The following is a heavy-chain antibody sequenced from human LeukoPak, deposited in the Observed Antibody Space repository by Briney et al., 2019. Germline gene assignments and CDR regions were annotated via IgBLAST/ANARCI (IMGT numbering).Heavy chain of an antibody. V-gene: IGHV3-48*01. Sequence: GGSLRLSCAASGFTFSSYSMNWVRQAPGKGLEWVSYISSSSSTIYYADSVKGRFTISRDNAKNSLYLQMNSLRAGDTAVYYCARADSSGYYHPINWGQGTLVTVSS. D-gene: IGHD3-22*01. J-gene: IGHJ4*02. CDR1: GFTFSSYS. CDR3: ARADSSGYYHPIN. CDR2: ISSSSSTI.